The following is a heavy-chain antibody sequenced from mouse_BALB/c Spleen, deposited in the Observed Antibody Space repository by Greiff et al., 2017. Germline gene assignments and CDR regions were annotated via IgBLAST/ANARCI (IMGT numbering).Heavy chain of an antibody. CDR3: ARDRGYGYENYFDY. V-gene: IGHV5-6-3*01. CDR2: INSNGGST. D-gene: IGHD1-2*01. J-gene: IGHJ2*01. CDR1: GFTFSSYG. Sequence: DVQLVESGGGLVQPGGSLKLSCAASGFTFSSYGMSWVRQTPDKRLELVATINSNGGSTYYPDSVKGRFTISRDNAKNTLYLQMSSLKSEDTAMYYCARDRGYGYENYFDYWGQGTTLTVSS.